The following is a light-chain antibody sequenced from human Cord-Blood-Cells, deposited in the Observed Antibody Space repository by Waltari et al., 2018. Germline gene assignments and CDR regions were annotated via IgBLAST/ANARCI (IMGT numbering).Light chain of an antibody. J-gene: IGKJ2*01. CDR1: QSVSSN. CDR3: QQYNNWPYT. CDR2: GAS. Sequence: EIVMKQFPATLSVSPGERATLPCRASQSVSSNLAWYQQKPGQAPRLLIYGASTRATGIPARFSGIGSGTEFTLTISSLQSEDFAVYYCQQYNNWPYTFGQGTKLEIK. V-gene: IGKV3-15*01.